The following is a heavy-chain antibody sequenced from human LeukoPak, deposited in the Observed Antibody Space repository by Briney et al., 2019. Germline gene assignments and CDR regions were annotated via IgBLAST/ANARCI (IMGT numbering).Heavy chain of an antibody. CDR1: GFKLSDYG. CDR2: IRYDESNK. D-gene: IGHD5-24*01. CDR3: AMSREGYMVNFDM. J-gene: IGHJ3*02. V-gene: IGHV3-30*02. Sequence: GGSLRLSCAASGFKLSDYGMHWVRQAPGKGLEWGAFIRYDESNKYYVDSVKGRFTISRENSRHTLPLQINCLRPDHTAVYHCAMSREGYMVNFDMWGQGTMVIVS.